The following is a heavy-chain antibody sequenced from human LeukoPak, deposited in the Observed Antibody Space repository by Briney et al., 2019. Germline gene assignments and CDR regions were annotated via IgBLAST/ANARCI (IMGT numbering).Heavy chain of an antibody. V-gene: IGHV4-59*11. D-gene: IGHD4-17*01. CDR2: ISYIGST. J-gene: IGHJ3*02. CDR3: ARDPTTVTKGLDI. Sequence: SETLSLTCTVSGGSISSHYWSWIRQPPGKGLEWIGYISYIGSTNYNPPLKSRVTISVDTSKNQFSLKLSSVTAADAAVYFCARDPTTVTKGLDIWGQGTMVTVSS. CDR1: GGSISSHY.